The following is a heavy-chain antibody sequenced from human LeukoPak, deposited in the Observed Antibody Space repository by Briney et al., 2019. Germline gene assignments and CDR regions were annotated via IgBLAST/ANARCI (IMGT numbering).Heavy chain of an antibody. Sequence: GGSLRLSCAASGFTFDDYAMHWVRQAPGKGLEWVSGISWNSGSIGYADSVKGRFTISRDNAKNSLYLQMNSLRAEDTALYYCAKDIAAAPHIWFDPWGQGTLVTVSP. D-gene: IGHD6-6*01. CDR3: AKDIAAAPHIWFDP. CDR2: ISWNSGSI. J-gene: IGHJ5*02. V-gene: IGHV3-9*01. CDR1: GFTFDDYA.